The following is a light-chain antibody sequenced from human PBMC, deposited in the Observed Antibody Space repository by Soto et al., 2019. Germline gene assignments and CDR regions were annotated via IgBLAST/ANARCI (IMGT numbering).Light chain of an antibody. Sequence: QSVLTQPPSASGTPGQRVTISCSGSSSNIGGNVVNWYHQLPGTAPKLLIYSDNQRPSGVPDRFSGSKSGTSASLAISGLQSEDEADYHCATWDDSLNGVVFGGGTKLTVL. CDR1: SSNIGGNV. CDR2: SDN. V-gene: IGLV1-44*01. J-gene: IGLJ2*01. CDR3: ATWDDSLNGVV.